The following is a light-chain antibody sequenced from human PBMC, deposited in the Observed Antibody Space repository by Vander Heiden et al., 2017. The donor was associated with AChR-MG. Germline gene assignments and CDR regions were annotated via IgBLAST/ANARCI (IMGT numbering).Light chain of an antibody. CDR1: SSDVGGYDY. CDR3: FSYAGGSVV. J-gene: IGLJ3*02. Sequence: QSALTHPRSVSGSPGPSVTISCTGTSSDVGGYDYVSWYQQHPGKPPKYMIYDVNKRPAGVPDRFSGSKSGNTASLTISGLQPEDEDDYYCFSYAGGSVVFGGGTKLTVL. V-gene: IGLV2-11*01. CDR2: DVN.